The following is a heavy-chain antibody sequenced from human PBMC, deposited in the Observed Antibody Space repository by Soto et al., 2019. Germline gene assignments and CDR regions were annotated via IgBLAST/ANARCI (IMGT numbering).Heavy chain of an antibody. CDR3: ASSIAVAGITNWFDP. CDR2: IYYSGST. CDR1: GGSISSGGYY. D-gene: IGHD6-19*01. J-gene: IGHJ5*02. V-gene: IGHV4-31*03. Sequence: LSLTCTVSGGSISSGGYYWSWIRQHPGKGLEWIGYIYYSGSTYYNPSLKSRVTISVDTSKNQFSLKLSSVTAADTAVYYCASSIAVAGITNWFDPWGQGTLVPVSS.